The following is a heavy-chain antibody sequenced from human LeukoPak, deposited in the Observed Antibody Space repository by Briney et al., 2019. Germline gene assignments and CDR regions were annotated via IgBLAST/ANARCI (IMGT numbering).Heavy chain of an antibody. CDR1: GGSISSSSYY. Sequence: SETLSLTCTVSGGSISSSSYYWGWIRQPPGKGLEWIGSIYYSGSTYYNPSLKSRVTISVDTSENQFSLKLSSVTAADTAVYYCAREYYGSGSYRPYYYYYGMDVWGQGTTVTVSS. V-gene: IGHV4-39*07. CDR3: AREYYGSGSYRPYYYYYGMDV. D-gene: IGHD3-10*01. J-gene: IGHJ6*02. CDR2: IYYSGST.